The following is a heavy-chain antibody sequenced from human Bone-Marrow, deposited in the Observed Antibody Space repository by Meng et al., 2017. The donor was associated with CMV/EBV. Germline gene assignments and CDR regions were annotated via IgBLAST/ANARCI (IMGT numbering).Heavy chain of an antibody. CDR2: INPNSGGT. CDR3: ARARIGQWLVLV. Sequence: ASVKVSCKASGYTFTGYYMHWVRQAPGQGLEWMGWINPNSGGTNYAQKFQGRVTMTRDTSISTAYMELSRLRSDDTAVYYCARARIGQWLVLVWGPGTLVTVSS. V-gene: IGHV1-2*02. CDR1: GYTFTGYY. D-gene: IGHD6-19*01. J-gene: IGHJ4*02.